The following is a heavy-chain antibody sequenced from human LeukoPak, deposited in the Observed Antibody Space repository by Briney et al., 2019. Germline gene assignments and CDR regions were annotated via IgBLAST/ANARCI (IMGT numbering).Heavy chain of an antibody. V-gene: IGHV1-2*02. CDR3: AREDIVVVLAANQGWFDP. CDR1: GYTFTGYY. J-gene: IGHJ5*02. Sequence: ASVKVSCKASGYTFTGYYMHWVRQAPGQGLEWMGWINPNSGGTNYAQKFQGRVTMTRDTSISTAYMELSRLRSDDTAVYYCAREDIVVVLAANQGWFDPWGQGTLVTVSS. D-gene: IGHD2-2*01. CDR2: INPNSGGT.